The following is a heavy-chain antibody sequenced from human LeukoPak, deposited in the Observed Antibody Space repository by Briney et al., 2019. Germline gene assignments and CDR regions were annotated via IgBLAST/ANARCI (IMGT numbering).Heavy chain of an antibody. Sequence: SETLSLTCIVSGGSVSSYYWSWIRQPAGKGLEWIGRVYTSGTTYYNPSLRSRVTVSVDTSTNQFSLKMTSMTAADTAAYYCATSGSGWSTKKDALEIWGQGTTVTVSS. CDR1: GGSVSSYY. J-gene: IGHJ3*02. CDR3: ATSGSGWSTKKDALEI. V-gene: IGHV4-4*07. D-gene: IGHD6-19*01. CDR2: VYTSGTT.